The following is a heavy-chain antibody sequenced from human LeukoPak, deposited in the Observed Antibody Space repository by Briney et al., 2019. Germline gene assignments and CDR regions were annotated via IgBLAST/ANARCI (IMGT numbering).Heavy chain of an antibody. CDR2: IYYSGTT. D-gene: IGHD3-3*01. CDR3: TRAYWIGFHFDS. V-gene: IGHV4-30-4*01. J-gene: IGHJ4*02. Sequence: PSETLSLTCSVYGGSISSGDYFWTWIRQPPGKGLEYIGYIYYSGTTYYNPSLKSRITMSVDMSASQFSLRLTSVSAADTAVYYCTRAYWIGFHFDSWGQGILVSVSS. CDR1: GGSISSGDYF.